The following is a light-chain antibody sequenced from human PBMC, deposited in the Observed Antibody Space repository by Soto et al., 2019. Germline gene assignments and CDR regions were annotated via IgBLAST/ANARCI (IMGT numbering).Light chain of an antibody. Sequence: QSALTQPASVSGSPGQSITISCTGTSTDVGGYNYVSWYQQHPGKAPKLMIYEVSKRPSGVPDRFSGSKSGTSASLAITGLQAEDEADYYCQSYDSSLSGGVFGTGTKV. J-gene: IGLJ1*01. CDR2: EVS. V-gene: IGLV2-8*01. CDR3: QSYDSSLSGGV. CDR1: STDVGGYNY.